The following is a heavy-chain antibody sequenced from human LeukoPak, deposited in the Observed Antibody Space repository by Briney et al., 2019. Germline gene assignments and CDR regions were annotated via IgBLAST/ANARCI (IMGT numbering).Heavy chain of an antibody. Sequence: ASVKVSCKASGYTFTSYGISWVRQAPGQGLEWMGWISAYNGNTNYAQKLQGRVTMTTDTSTSTAYMELRSLRSDDTAVYYCARERTTVTTRMYNWFDPWGQGTLVTVSS. CDR2: ISAYNGNT. V-gene: IGHV1-18*01. D-gene: IGHD4-17*01. CDR1: GYTFTSYG. CDR3: ARERTTVTTRMYNWFDP. J-gene: IGHJ5*02.